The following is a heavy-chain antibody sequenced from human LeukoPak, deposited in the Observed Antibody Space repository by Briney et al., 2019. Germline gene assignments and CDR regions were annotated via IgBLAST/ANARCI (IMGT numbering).Heavy chain of an antibody. CDR3: ARDNGYGDSADAFDI. V-gene: IGHV4-59*01. D-gene: IGHD4-17*01. Sequence: SETLSLTCTVFGGSISSYYWSWIRQPPGKGLEWIGYIYYSGSTNYNPSLKSRVTISVDTSKNQFSLKLSSVTAADTAVYYCARDNGYGDSADAFDIWGQGTMVTVSS. CDR1: GGSISSYY. CDR2: IYYSGST. J-gene: IGHJ3*02.